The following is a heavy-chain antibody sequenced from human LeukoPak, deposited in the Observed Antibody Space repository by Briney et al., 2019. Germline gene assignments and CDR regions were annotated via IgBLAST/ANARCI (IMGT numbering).Heavy chain of an antibody. CDR3: ARVDAREPITIFVPTRGNWFDP. D-gene: IGHD3-3*01. V-gene: IGHV1-3*01. Sequence: ASVKVSCKASGYTFTSYAMRWVRQAPGQRLEWMGWINAGNGNTNYAQKLQGRVTMTTDTSTSTAYMDLRSLRSDDTAVYYCARVDAREPITIFVPTRGNWFDPWGQGTLVTVSS. J-gene: IGHJ5*02. CDR1: GYTFTSYA. CDR2: INAGNGNT.